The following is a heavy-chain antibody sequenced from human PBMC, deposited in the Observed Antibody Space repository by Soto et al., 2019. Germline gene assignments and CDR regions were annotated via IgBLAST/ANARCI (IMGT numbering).Heavy chain of an antibody. Sequence: QVQLVESGGGVVQPGRSLRLSCAASGFTFSSYAMHWVRQAPGKGLEWVAVISYDGSNKYYADSVKGRFTISRDNSKNTLYVQMNSLRAEDTAVYYCAREIPLGDAFDIWGQGTMVTVSS. V-gene: IGHV3-30-3*01. CDR3: AREIPLGDAFDI. CDR2: ISYDGSNK. CDR1: GFTFSSYA. J-gene: IGHJ3*02. D-gene: IGHD3-16*01.